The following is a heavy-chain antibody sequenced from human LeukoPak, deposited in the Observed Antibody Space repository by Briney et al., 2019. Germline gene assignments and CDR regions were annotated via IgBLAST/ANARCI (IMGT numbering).Heavy chain of an antibody. D-gene: IGHD3-10*01. CDR2: IYPGDSGT. CDR1: GYSFTSYW. V-gene: IGHV5-51*01. Sequence: KRGESLKISCKGSGYSFTSYWIGWVRQTPGKGLEWMGIIYPGDSGTRYSPSFQGQVTISADKSINTAYLQWSSLKASDTAMYYCARPAYGSGSQPPDYWGQGTMVIVSS. CDR3: ARPAYGSGSQPPDY. J-gene: IGHJ4*02.